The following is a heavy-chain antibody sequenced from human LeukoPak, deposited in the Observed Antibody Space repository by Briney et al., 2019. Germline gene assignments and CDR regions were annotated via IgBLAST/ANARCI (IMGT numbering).Heavy chain of an antibody. J-gene: IGHJ4*02. CDR3: GTHAGRTGSDD. CDR1: GFIFSGYY. V-gene: IGHV3-11*01. D-gene: IGHD3/OR15-3a*01. CDR2: ISGSGNDI. Sequence: PGGSLRLSCATSGFIFSGYYRSWIRQAPGKGLEWVSYISGSGNDISYADSVKGRFTISRDNAKGSLYLQMNSLRAADTAVYYCGTHAGRTGSDDWGQGTLVTVSS.